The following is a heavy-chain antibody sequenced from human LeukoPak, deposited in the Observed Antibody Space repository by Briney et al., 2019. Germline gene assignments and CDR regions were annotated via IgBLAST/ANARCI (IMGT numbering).Heavy chain of an antibody. V-gene: IGHV3-23*01. J-gene: IGHJ4*02. CDR3: AKDRSSWYYPFDS. CDR1: GFTFSSYA. CDR2: VSGGGHNT. Sequence: PGGSLRLSCVASGFTFSSYAMSWVRQAPGKGLEWVSVVSGGGHNTYYADSVKGRFTMSRDNSKRTVYLQTNSLRAEDTAVYYCAKDRSSWYYPFDSWGQGTLVTVSS. D-gene: IGHD3-3*01.